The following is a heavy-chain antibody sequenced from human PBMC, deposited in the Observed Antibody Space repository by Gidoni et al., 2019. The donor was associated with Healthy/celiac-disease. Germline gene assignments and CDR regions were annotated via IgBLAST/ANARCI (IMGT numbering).Heavy chain of an antibody. CDR2: ISYDGSNK. D-gene: IGHD3-9*01. CDR3: ARDRPLRYFDWFRTDYYYYGMDV. V-gene: IGHV3-30-3*01. Sequence: QVQLVESGGGVVQPGRSLRPPCADSGFPLSCYAMHWVPQAPGKGLEGLAVISYDGSNKYYADSVKGRFTISRDNSKNTLYLQMNSLRAEDTAVYYCARDRPLRYFDWFRTDYYYYGMDVWGQGTTVTVSS. J-gene: IGHJ6*02. CDR1: GFPLSCYA.